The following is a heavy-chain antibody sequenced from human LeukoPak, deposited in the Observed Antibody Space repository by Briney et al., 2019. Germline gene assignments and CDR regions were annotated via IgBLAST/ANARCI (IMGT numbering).Heavy chain of an antibody. V-gene: IGHV4-59*01. D-gene: IGHD3-10*01. Sequence: PSEILSLTCTVSGGSISSYYWSWIRQPPGKGLEWIGYIYYSGSTNYNPSLKSRGTISVDTSNNQFSLKLTSVTAADTAVYYCARSGRGNSAGFDCWGQGTLVTVSS. CDR2: IYYSGST. CDR1: GGSISSYY. J-gene: IGHJ4*02. CDR3: ARSGRGNSAGFDC.